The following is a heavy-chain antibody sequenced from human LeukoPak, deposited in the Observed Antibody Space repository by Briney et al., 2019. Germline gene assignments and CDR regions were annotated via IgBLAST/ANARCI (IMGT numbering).Heavy chain of an antibody. J-gene: IGHJ4*02. CDR1: GFTFSRHG. CDR3: ARDRAWNYFDY. Sequence: GGSLRLSCAPSGFTFSRHGIHWVRQAPGKGLEWVAIISNDGSRKYYAHSVEDRFTISRDNSKNTLYLQMDSLRAEDTAVYYCARDRAWNYFDYWGQGTLVTVSS. V-gene: IGHV3-30*03. D-gene: IGHD3-3*01. CDR2: ISNDGSRK.